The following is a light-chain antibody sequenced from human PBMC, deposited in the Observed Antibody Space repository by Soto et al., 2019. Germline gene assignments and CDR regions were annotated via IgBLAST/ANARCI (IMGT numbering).Light chain of an antibody. J-gene: IGKJ5*01. CDR1: QSVRIN. CDR2: GAS. Sequence: EIVMTQSPATLSVSPGERATLSCRASQSVRINLAWYQQKPGQAPRLLIYGASTRATGIPAKFSGSGSETEFTPTISNLQSEDFAGYYCQQDNNWPPITFGHGTRLDIK. CDR3: QQDNNWPPIT. V-gene: IGKV3-15*01.